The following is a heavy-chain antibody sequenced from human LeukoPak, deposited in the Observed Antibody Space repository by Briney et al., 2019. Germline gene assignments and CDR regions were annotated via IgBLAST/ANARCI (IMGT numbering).Heavy chain of an antibody. CDR2: IYTSGST. CDR3: ARDGDLDAFDI. Sequence: SGTLSLTCTVSGGSISSYYWSWIRQPAGKGLEWIGRIYTSGSTNYNPSLKSRVTISVDKSKNQFSLKLSSVTAADTAVYYCARDGDLDAFDIWGQGTMVTVSS. J-gene: IGHJ3*02. D-gene: IGHD4-17*01. V-gene: IGHV4-4*07. CDR1: GGSISSYY.